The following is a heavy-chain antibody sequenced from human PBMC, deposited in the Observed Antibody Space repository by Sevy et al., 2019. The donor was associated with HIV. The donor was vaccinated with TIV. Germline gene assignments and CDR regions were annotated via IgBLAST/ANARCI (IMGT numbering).Heavy chain of an antibody. Sequence: GGSLRLSCAASGFTFSSYSMNWVRQASGKGLEWVGRIRSKGNSYATAYAASVKGRFTISRDDSKNTVYLQMNSLKTEDTAVYYCTRGGARDSSSWYDYFDYWGQGTLVTVSS. CDR2: IRSKGNSYAT. CDR1: GFTFSSYS. J-gene: IGHJ4*02. D-gene: IGHD6-13*01. V-gene: IGHV3-73*01. CDR3: TRGGARDSSSWYDYFDY.